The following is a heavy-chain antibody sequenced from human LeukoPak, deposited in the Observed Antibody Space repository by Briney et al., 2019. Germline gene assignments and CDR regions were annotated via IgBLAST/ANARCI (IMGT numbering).Heavy chain of an antibody. CDR2: IYSGGST. Sequence: GGSLRLSCAASGFTVSSNYMSWVRQAPGKGLEWVSVIYSGGSTYYADSVKGRFTISRDNSKNTLYLQMNSLRAEDTAVYYCAKRNIVVVTDMDYFDYWGQGTLVTVSS. CDR3: AKRNIVVVTDMDYFDY. J-gene: IGHJ4*02. V-gene: IGHV3-66*01. CDR1: GFTVSSNY. D-gene: IGHD2-21*02.